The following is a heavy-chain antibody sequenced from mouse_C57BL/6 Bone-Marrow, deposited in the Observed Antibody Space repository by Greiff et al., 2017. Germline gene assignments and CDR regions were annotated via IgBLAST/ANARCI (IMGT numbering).Heavy chain of an antibody. CDR2: IHPNSGST. J-gene: IGHJ4*01. D-gene: IGHD1-1*01. V-gene: IGHV1-64*01. CDR3: ARLGGSSPYAMDY. Sequence: QVQLQQPGAELVKPGASVKLSCKASGYTFTSYWMHWVKQRPGQGLEWIGMIHPNSGSTNYNEKFKSKATLTVDKSSSTAYMQLSSLTSEDSSVYDCARLGGSSPYAMDYGGQRTSVTVSS. CDR1: GYTFTSYW.